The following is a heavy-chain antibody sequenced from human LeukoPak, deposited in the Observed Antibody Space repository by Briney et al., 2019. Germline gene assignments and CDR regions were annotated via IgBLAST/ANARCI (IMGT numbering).Heavy chain of an antibody. Sequence: AGGSLSLSCAVSGFTFSSYWMHWVRHAAGGVLVWVSHIDGFGREANYADSVKSRFTTSRDNAKNTMYLQMNSLRAEDTAVYYCVREIGSPDPWGQGTLVTVSS. CDR1: GFTFSSYW. CDR3: VREIGSPDP. D-gene: IGHD2-15*01. V-gene: IGHV3-74*01. J-gene: IGHJ5*02. CDR2: IDGFGREA.